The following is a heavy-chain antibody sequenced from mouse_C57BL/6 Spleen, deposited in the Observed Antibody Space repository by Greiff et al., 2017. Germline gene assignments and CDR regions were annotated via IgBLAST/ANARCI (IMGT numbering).Heavy chain of an antibody. CDR1: GYTFTSYW. Sequence: QVQLQQPGAELVRPGSSVKLSCKASGYTFTSYWMPWVKQRPIQGLEWIGNIDPSDSDTHYNQKFKDQATLTVDKSSSTAYMQLSSLTSEDSAVYYCARAPTGFDYWGQGTTLTVSS. CDR2: IDPSDSDT. CDR3: ARAPTGFDY. J-gene: IGHJ2*01. V-gene: IGHV1-52*01. D-gene: IGHD4-1*02.